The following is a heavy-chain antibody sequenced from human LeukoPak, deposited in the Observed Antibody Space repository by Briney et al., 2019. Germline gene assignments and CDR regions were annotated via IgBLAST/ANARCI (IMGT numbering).Heavy chain of an antibody. Sequence: SQTLSLTCTVSGGSISSGSYYWSWIRQPAGKGLEWIGRIYTSGSTNYNPSLKSRVTISVDTSKNQFSLKLSSVTAADTAVYYCARDGDYYDSSGSVRAFDIWGQGTMVTVSS. D-gene: IGHD3-22*01. CDR1: GGSISSGSYY. CDR2: IYTSGST. CDR3: ARDGDYYDSSGSVRAFDI. V-gene: IGHV4-61*02. J-gene: IGHJ3*02.